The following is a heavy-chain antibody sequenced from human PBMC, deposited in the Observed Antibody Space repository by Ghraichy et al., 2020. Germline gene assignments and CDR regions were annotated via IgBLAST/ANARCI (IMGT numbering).Heavy chain of an antibody. Sequence: GGSLRLSCAASGFTFSSYWMSWVRQAPGKGLEWVANIKQDGSEKYYVDSVKGRFTISRDNAKNSLYLQMNSLRAEDTAVYYCARHTIFGVVIKRVDYWGQGTLVTVSS. CDR2: IKQDGSEK. V-gene: IGHV3-7*01. J-gene: IGHJ4*02. D-gene: IGHD3-3*01. CDR1: GFTFSSYW. CDR3: ARHTIFGVVIKRVDY.